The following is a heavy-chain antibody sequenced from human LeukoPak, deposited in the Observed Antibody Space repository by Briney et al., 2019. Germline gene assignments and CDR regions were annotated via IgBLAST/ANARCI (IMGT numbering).Heavy chain of an antibody. J-gene: IGHJ4*02. Sequence: SETLSLTCAVYGVSFSGHYWSWIRQPPGKGLEYIGEINHSGSTNYNPSLKSRVTISIDTSKNQFSLKLKSVTAADTAVYYCARARISGNYLAGYDYWGQGTLVTVSS. CDR2: INHSGST. CDR1: GVSFSGHY. V-gene: IGHV4-34*01. D-gene: IGHD1-26*01. CDR3: ARARISGNYLAGYDY.